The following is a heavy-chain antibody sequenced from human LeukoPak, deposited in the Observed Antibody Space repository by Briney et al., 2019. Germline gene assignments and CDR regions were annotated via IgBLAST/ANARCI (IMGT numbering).Heavy chain of an antibody. V-gene: IGHV7-4-1*02. Sequence: ASVRVSCKASGYTFTSYAMNWVRQGPGQGLEWMGWINTNTGNPTYAQGFTGRFVFSLDTSVSTAYLQISSLKAEDTAVYYCARDHIIVVVVAATRGLDGMDVWGQGTTVTVSS. CDR2: INTNTGNP. D-gene: IGHD2-15*01. J-gene: IGHJ6*02. CDR3: ARDHIIVVVVAATRGLDGMDV. CDR1: GYTFTSYA.